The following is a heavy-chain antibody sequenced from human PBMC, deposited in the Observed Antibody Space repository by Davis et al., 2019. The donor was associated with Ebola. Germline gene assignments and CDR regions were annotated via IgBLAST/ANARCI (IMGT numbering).Heavy chain of an antibody. CDR2: IYRDGSEK. Sequence: GESLKISCAASGFTFDRFWMSWVRQAPGKGLEWVANIYRDGSEKYYVDSVKGRFTISRDNTKNSLYLQMDSLRAEDTAVYYCARGVAVAGFYFDNWGQGTLVTVSS. J-gene: IGHJ4*02. CDR1: GFTFDRFW. V-gene: IGHV3-7*03. D-gene: IGHD6-19*01. CDR3: ARGVAVAGFYFDN.